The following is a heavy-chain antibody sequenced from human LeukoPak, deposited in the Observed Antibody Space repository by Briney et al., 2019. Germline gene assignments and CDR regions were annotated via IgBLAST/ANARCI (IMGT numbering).Heavy chain of an antibody. Sequence: SETLSLTCTVSGYSISSGYYWGWIRQPPGKGLEWIGYIYDSGSTNYNPSLKSRVTISVDTSKNQFSLKLSSVTAADTAVYYCARGELGIPYYYYYMDVWGKGTTVTVSS. V-gene: IGHV4-61*01. CDR3: ARGELGIPYYYYYMDV. J-gene: IGHJ6*03. CDR2: IYDSGST. CDR1: GYSISSGYY. D-gene: IGHD7-27*01.